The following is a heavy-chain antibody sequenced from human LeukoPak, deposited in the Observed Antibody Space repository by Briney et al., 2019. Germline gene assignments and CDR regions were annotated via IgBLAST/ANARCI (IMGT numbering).Heavy chain of an antibody. Sequence: ASVKVSRKASGGTFSSYAISWVRQAPGQGLEWMGRIIPILGIANYAQKFQGRVTITADKSTSTAYMELSSLRSEDTAVYYCARDYYDSSGPPSLYRGQGTLVTASS. J-gene: IGHJ4*02. CDR3: ARDYYDSSGPPSLY. CDR2: IIPILGIA. D-gene: IGHD3-22*01. CDR1: GGTFSSYA. V-gene: IGHV1-69*04.